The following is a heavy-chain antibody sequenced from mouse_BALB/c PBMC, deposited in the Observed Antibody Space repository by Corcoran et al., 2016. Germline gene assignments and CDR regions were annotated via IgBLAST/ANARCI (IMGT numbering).Heavy chain of an antibody. CDR3: ARGRGRFAY. CDR1: GFNIKDYY. J-gene: IGHJ3*01. CDR2: IDPENGNT. V-gene: IGHV14-1*02. Sequence: EVQLQQSGAELVRPGALVKLSCKASGFNIKDYYMHWVKQRPEQGLEWIGWIDPENGNTIYDPKFQGKASITADTSSNTAYLQPSSLTSEDTAVYYCARGRGRFAYWGQGTLVTVSA.